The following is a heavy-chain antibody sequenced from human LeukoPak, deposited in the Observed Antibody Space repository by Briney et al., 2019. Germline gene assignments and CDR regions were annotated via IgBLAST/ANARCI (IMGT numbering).Heavy chain of an antibody. CDR2: INWNGGST. CDR3: ARDRDSSGWKDAFDI. D-gene: IGHD6-19*01. V-gene: IGHV3-20*04. Sequence: PGGSLRLSCAASGFTFDDYGMSWVRQAPGKGLEWVSGINWNGGSTGYADSVKGRFTISRDNAKNSLYLQMNSLRAEDTALYYCARDRDSSGWKDAFDIWGQGTMVTVSS. J-gene: IGHJ3*02. CDR1: GFTFDDYG.